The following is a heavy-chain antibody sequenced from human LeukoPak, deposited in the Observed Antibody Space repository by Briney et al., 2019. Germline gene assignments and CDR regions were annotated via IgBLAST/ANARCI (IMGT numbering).Heavy chain of an antibody. CDR3: ARDPRSNKGGWFDP. J-gene: IGHJ5*02. CDR1: GGSFSGYY. V-gene: IGHV4-34*01. Sequence: SETLSLTCAVYGGSFSGYYWSWIRQPPGKGLEWIGEINHSGSTNYNPSLKSRVTISVDTSKNQFSLKLSSVTAADTAVYYCARDPRSNKGGWFDPWGQGTLVTVSS. CDR2: INHSGST. D-gene: IGHD1/OR15-1a*01.